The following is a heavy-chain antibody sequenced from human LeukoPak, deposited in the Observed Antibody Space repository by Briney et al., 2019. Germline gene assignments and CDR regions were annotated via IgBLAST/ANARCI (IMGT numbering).Heavy chain of an antibody. Sequence: PGGSLRLSCTASGFTFGDYAMSWVRQAPGKGLEWVSAISGSGGSTYYADSVKGRFTISRDNSKNTLYLQMNSLRAEDTAVYYCARYDSSGYYYYFDYWGQGTLVTVSS. V-gene: IGHV3-23*01. CDR2: ISGSGGST. D-gene: IGHD3-22*01. CDR3: ARYDSSGYYYYFDY. J-gene: IGHJ4*02. CDR1: GFTFGDYA.